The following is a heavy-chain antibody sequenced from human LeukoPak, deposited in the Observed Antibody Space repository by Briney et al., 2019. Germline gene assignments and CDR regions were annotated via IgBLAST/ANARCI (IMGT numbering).Heavy chain of an antibody. J-gene: IGHJ6*02. V-gene: IGHV1-18*01. CDR1: GYTFISYG. CDR2: ISGNNGNT. CDR3: ARDRVCSGGSCYSQGYYYYGMDA. Sequence: ASPKVSCKASGYTFISYGISWVRQAPGQGLEWMGWISGNNGNTYYAQKVQGRVTMTTDTSTSTVYMELRSLRSDDTAVYYCARDRVCSGGSCYSQGYYYYGMDAWGQGTTVTVSS. D-gene: IGHD2-15*01.